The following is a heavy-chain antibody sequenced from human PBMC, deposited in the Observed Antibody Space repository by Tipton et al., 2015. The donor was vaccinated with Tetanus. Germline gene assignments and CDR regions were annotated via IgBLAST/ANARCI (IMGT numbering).Heavy chain of an antibody. CDR1: GGTFSSYA. D-gene: IGHD1-26*01. CDR2: IIPIFGTA. V-gene: IGHV1-69*06. J-gene: IGHJ5*02. CDR3: AGGRRVGATTESYWFGP. Sequence: QLVQSGAEVKKPGSSVKVSCKASGGTFSSYAISWVRQAPGQGLEWMGGIIPIFGTANYAQKFQGRVTITADKSTGTAYMELSSLGSGDTAVYYCAGGRRVGATTESYWFGPWGQGTLVTVSS.